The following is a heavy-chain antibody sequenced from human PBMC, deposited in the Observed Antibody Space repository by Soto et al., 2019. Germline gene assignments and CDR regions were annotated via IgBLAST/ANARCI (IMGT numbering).Heavy chain of an antibody. CDR1: GFTFSSYW. CDR3: VRDKPHNWFDP. Sequence: GGSLRLSCAASGFTFSSYWMHWVRQVPGKGLVWVSRINNDGSAATYADSVKGRFTISRDNAKNTAYLQMNSLRAEDTAVYYCVRDKPHNWFDPWGQGTPVTVSS. CDR2: INNDGSAA. V-gene: IGHV3-74*01. J-gene: IGHJ5*02.